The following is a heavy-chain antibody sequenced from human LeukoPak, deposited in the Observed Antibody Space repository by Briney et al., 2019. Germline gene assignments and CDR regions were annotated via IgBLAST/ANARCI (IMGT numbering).Heavy chain of an antibody. V-gene: IGHV3-7*03. CDR1: GFTFSSYW. CDR3: ARGQRYFDWLPYYYYYMDV. D-gene: IGHD3-9*01. J-gene: IGHJ6*03. Sequence: GGSLRLSCAASGFTFSSYWMSWVRQAPGKGLEWVANIKQDGSEKYYVDSVKGRFTISRDNAKNSLYLQMNSLRAEDTALYYCARGQRYFDWLPYYYYYMDVWGKGTTVTVSS. CDR2: IKQDGSEK.